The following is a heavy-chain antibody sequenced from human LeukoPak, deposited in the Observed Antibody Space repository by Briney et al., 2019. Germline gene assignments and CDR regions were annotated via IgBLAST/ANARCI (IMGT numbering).Heavy chain of an antibody. CDR2: IKSDGIST. CDR1: GFTFSSFW. Sequence: GGSLRLSCAVSGFTFSSFWMHWVRQAPGKGLVWVSHIKSDGISTTYADSVKGRFTISRDNAKNTLYLQMNSLRAEDTAVYYCVRDFDYWGQGTLVTVSS. J-gene: IGHJ4*02. CDR3: VRDFDY. V-gene: IGHV3-74*01.